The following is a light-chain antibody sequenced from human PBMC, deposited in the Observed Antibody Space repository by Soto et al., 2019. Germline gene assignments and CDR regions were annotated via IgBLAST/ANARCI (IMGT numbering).Light chain of an antibody. Sequence: QAVVTQPPSASGTPGQRVTISCSGSSSNIGGSTVNWYQQLPGTAPKLLIYSNNQRPSGVPDRFSGSKSGTSASLAISGLQSEAEADYYCAAWDDSLNGVVFGGGTKLTVL. CDR3: AAWDDSLNGVV. CDR1: SSNIGGST. CDR2: SNN. J-gene: IGLJ2*01. V-gene: IGLV1-44*01.